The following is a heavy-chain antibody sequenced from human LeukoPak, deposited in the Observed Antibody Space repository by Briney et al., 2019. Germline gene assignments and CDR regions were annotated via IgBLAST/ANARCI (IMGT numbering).Heavy chain of an antibody. CDR1: GYTFTSYG. D-gene: IGHD6-13*01. V-gene: IGHV1-18*01. CDR3: ARDLPYSSSYYGLHC. CDR2: ISTFNGNT. J-gene: IGHJ4*02. Sequence: ASVKVSCKASGYTFTSYGISWVRQAPGQGLEWMGWISTFNGNTNYAQKLQGRVTMTTDTSTRTAYMELRSLSSDDTAVYYCARDLPYSSSYYGLHCWGQGTLVTVSS.